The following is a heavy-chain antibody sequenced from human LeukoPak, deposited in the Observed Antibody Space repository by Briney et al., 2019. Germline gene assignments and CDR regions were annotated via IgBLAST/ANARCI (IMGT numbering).Heavy chain of an antibody. CDR2: ISWNSGSI. J-gene: IGHJ4*02. CDR3: ARDLSGDY. V-gene: IGHV3-9*01. CDR1: GFTFDDYA. Sequence: GGSLRLSCAASGFTFDDYAMHWVRQAPGKGLEWVSGISWNSGSIGYADSVKGRFTISRDNAKNSLYLQMNSLRAEDTAVYYCARDLSGDYWGQGTLVTVSS.